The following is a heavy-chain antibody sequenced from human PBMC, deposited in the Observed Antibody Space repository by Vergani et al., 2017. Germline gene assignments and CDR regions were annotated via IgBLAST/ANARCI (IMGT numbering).Heavy chain of an antibody. CDR1: GGSISSGGYY. Sequence: QVQLQESGPGLVKPSQTLSLTCTVSGGSISSGGYYWSWIRQHPGKGLGWMGRIDPSDSYTNYSPSFQGHVTISADKSISTAYLQWSSLKASDTAMYCCARTPAWEGSYRLSTAFDYWGQGTLVTVSS. CDR2: IDPSDSYT. D-gene: IGHD3-16*02. CDR3: ARTPAWEGSYRLSTAFDY. J-gene: IGHJ4*02. V-gene: IGHV4-31*01.